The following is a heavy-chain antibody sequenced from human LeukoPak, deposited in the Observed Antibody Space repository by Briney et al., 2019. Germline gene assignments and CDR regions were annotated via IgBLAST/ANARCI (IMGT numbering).Heavy chain of an antibody. CDR1: GFTFSSYA. Sequence: GGSLRLSCAASGFTFSSYAMHWVRQAPGKGLEWGAVISYDGSNKYYADSVKGRFTISRDNSKNTLYLQMNSLRAEDTAVYYCARDGFDYWGQGTLVTVSS. J-gene: IGHJ4*02. CDR2: ISYDGSNK. CDR3: ARDGFDY. V-gene: IGHV3-30*04.